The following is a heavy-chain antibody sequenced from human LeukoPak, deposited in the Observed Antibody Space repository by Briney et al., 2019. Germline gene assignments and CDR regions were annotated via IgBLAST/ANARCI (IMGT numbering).Heavy chain of an antibody. J-gene: IGHJ4*02. CDR1: GFTFSSYS. CDR2: ISSSSSYI. CDR3: ARDTYYDYVWGSYRPFDY. D-gene: IGHD3-16*02. V-gene: IGHV3-21*01. Sequence: PGGSLRLSCAASGFTFSSYSMNWVRQAPGKGLEWVSSISSSSSYIYYADSVKGRFTISRDNAKNSLYLQMNSLRAEDTAVYYCARDTYYDYVWGSYRPFDYWGQGTLVTVSS.